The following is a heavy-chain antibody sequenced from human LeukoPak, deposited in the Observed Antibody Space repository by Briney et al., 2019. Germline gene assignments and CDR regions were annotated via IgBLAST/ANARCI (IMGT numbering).Heavy chain of an antibody. CDR1: GYTFTSYG. CDR3: ARNSWYGSGSYFSDY. Sequence: ASVKVSCKASGYTFTSYGISWVRQAPGQGREWMGWISAYNGNPNYSHKLQGRGTMTTETSTSTAYMELRSLRSDDTAVYYCARNSWYGSGSYFSDYWGQGTLVTVSS. CDR2: ISAYNGNP. J-gene: IGHJ4*02. D-gene: IGHD3-10*01. V-gene: IGHV1-18*01.